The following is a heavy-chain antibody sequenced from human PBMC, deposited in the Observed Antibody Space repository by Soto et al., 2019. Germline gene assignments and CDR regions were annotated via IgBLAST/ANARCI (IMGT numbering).Heavy chain of an antibody. CDR2: ISYDGSNK. D-gene: IGHD6-13*01. J-gene: IGHJ5*02. Sequence: GGSLRLSCAASGFTFSSYGMHWVRQAPGKGLEWVAVISYDGSNKYYADSVKGRFTISRDNSKNTLYLQLNSLRAEDTAVYYCASDGGIAAAGTDWFDPWGQGTLVPVSS. CDR3: ASDGGIAAAGTDWFDP. V-gene: IGHV3-30*03. CDR1: GFTFSSYG.